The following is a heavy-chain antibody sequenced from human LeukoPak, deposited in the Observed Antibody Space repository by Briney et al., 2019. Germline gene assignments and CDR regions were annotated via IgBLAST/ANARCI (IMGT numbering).Heavy chain of an antibody. CDR1: GFTVSNNY. V-gene: IGHV3-53*01. CDR2: IYRSGGT. D-gene: IGHD1-14*01. CDR3: ATPLTGLHY. Sequence: GGALRLSCAASGFTVSNNYMIWGRQAPGKGLEWVSDIYRSGGTNYADSVKGRFTISRDTSKNTLYLQMNSLRAEDTAVYYCATPLTGLHYWGQGTLVTVSS. J-gene: IGHJ4*02.